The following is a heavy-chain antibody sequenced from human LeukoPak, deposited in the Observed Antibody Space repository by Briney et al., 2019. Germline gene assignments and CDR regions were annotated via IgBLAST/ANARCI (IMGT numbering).Heavy chain of an antibody. J-gene: IGHJ3*02. Sequence: KPGGSLRLSCAASGFTFSDYYMSWIRQAPGKGLEWVSYISSSSSYTNYADSVKGRFSISRDNAKNSLYLQVNSLRAEDTAVYYCARARVTVSSGAFDILGQGTMVTVSS. CDR3: ARARVTVSSGAFDI. CDR1: GFTFSDYY. V-gene: IGHV3-11*05. CDR2: ISSSSSYT. D-gene: IGHD2-21*02.